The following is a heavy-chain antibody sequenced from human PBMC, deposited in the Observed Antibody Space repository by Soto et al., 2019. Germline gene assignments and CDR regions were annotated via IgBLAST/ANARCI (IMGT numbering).Heavy chain of an antibody. J-gene: IGHJ6*02. Sequence: VQLVESGGGLVQPGGSLRLSCAASGFSVSSSYMNWVRQAPGKGLEWVSVIDSAGSTYHADSVKGRFTISTDNSKNTVYLQMNSLRAEDTAVYYCAPILTTMTPEEHYCYGFDVWGQGTTVTVSS. CDR1: GFSVSSSY. CDR3: APILTTMTPEEHYCYGFDV. V-gene: IGHV3-66*01. D-gene: IGHD4-17*01. CDR2: IDSAGST.